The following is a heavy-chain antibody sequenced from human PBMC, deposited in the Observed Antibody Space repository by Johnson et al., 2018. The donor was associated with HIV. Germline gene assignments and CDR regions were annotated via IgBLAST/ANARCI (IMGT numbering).Heavy chain of an antibody. CDR2: INWNGGNT. J-gene: IGHJ3*02. V-gene: IGHV3-20*04. CDR1: GFTFDDYG. Sequence: VLLVESGGGVVRPGGSLRLSCAASGFTFDDYGMSWVRQAPGKGLEWVSGINWNGGNTGYADSVKGRFTISRDNTKNSLYLQMNSLRAEDTALYYCAREGGIVAAQGDAFDIWGQGTMVTVSS. D-gene: IGHD1-26*01. CDR3: AREGGIVAAQGDAFDI.